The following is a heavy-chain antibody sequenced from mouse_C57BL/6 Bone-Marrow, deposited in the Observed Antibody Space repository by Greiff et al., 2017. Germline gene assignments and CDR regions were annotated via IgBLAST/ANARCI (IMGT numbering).Heavy chain of an antibody. J-gene: IGHJ4*01. V-gene: IGHV1-59*01. Sequence: QVQLKQPGAELVRPGTSVKLSCKASGYTFTSYWMHWVKQRPGQGLEWIGVIDPSDSYTNYNQKFKGKATLTVDTSSSTAYMQLSSLTSEDSAVYYCARSISGYSSVCAMDYWGQGTSVTVSS. CDR1: GYTFTSYW. D-gene: IGHD3-2*02. CDR3: ARSISGYSSVCAMDY. CDR2: IDPSDSYT.